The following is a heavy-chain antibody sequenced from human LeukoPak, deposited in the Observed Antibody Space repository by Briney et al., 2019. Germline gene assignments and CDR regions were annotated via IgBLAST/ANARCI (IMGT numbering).Heavy chain of an antibody. CDR2: INPNSGGT. D-gene: IGHD5-18*01. Sequence: ASVKVSCKASGYTFTGYYMHWVRQAPGQGLEWMGWINPNSGGTNYAQKFQGRVTMTRDTSISTVYMDLSGLRSDDTAVYYCARDHAYNYDFDYWGQGTLVTVSS. CDR3: ARDHAYNYDFDY. V-gene: IGHV1-2*02. J-gene: IGHJ4*02. CDR1: GYTFTGYY.